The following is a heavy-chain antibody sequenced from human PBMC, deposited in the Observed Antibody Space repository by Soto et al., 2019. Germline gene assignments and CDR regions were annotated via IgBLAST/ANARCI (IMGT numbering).Heavy chain of an antibody. D-gene: IGHD3-10*01. V-gene: IGHV4-38-2*01. CDR2: IYHSEST. CDR1: GYSISSGYY. CDR3: ARTLVRGVMDV. Sequence: SETLSLTCAVSGYSISSGYYWGWIRQPPGKGLEWIGSIYHSESTYYNPSLKSRVTISVDTSKNQFSLKLSSVTAADTAVYYCARTLVRGVMDVWGQGTTVTVSS. J-gene: IGHJ6*02.